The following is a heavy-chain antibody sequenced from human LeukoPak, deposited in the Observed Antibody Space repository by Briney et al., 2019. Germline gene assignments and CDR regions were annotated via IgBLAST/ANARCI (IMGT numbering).Heavy chain of an antibody. CDR1: GGSIGGHTFY. Sequence: SETLSLTCNVSGGSIGGHTFYWDWIRQPPGKGLEWIATIYYNGNTFCNPSLKSRVAISIDMSKSQFSLHLSSVTAADTAIYYCARLTALAGHRGAFDIWGPGTMVTVSS. V-gene: IGHV4-39*01. CDR2: IYYNGNT. CDR3: ARLTALAGHRGAFDI. D-gene: IGHD6-19*01. J-gene: IGHJ3*02.